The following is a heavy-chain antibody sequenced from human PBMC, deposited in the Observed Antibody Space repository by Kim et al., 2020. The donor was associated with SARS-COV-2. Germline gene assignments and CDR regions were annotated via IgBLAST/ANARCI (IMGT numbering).Heavy chain of an antibody. D-gene: IGHD6-13*01. Sequence: RFTISRDNAKNTLYLQMNSLRAEDTAVYYCAKDLIPLFPIAAAGSAFDYWGQGTLVTVSS. CDR3: AKDLIPLFPIAAAGSAFDY. J-gene: IGHJ4*02. V-gene: IGHV3-23*01.